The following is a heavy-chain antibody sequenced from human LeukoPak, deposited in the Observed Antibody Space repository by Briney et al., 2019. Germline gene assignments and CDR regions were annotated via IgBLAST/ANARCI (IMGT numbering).Heavy chain of an antibody. CDR3: AKNRGFRGVIVLPPLDS. CDR1: WFPLGSFP. CDR2: ISGSGGNT. J-gene: IGHJ4*02. Sequence: AGGAPRLSCAAPWFPLGSFPLKRVRPAPGEGLEWGSSISGSGGNTYYTASEEGRFTISRDYSKDTLSLQMNSLRAEDTAVYYCAKNRGFRGVIVLPPLDSWGQGTLVTVSS. V-gene: IGHV3-23*01. D-gene: IGHD3-16*02.